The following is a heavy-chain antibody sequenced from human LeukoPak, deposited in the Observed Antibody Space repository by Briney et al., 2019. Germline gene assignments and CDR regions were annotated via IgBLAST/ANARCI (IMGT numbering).Heavy chain of an antibody. Sequence: ESLKISCKGSGYSFTSYWIGWVRQMPGKGLEWMGIIYPGDSDTRYSPSFQGQVTISADKSISTAYLQWSSLKASDTAMYYCARRGGSYQGSYYYYMDVWGNGTTVTVPS. V-gene: IGHV5-51*01. J-gene: IGHJ6*03. CDR3: ARRGGSYQGSYYYYMDV. D-gene: IGHD1-26*01. CDR1: GYSFTSYW. CDR2: IYPGDSDT.